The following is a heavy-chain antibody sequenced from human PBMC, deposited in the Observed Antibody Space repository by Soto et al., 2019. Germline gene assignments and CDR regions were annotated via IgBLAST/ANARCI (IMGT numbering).Heavy chain of an antibody. J-gene: IGHJ6*02. CDR3: ARDRYGSGSYYYYYYYGMDV. Sequence: GGSLRLSCAASRFTFSSYSMNWVRQAPGKGLEWVSYISSSSSTIYYADSVKGRFTISRDNAKNSLYLQMNSLRDEDTAVYYCARDRYGSGSYYYYYYYGMDVWGQGTTVTVSS. D-gene: IGHD3-10*01. V-gene: IGHV3-48*02. CDR2: ISSSSSTI. CDR1: RFTFSSYS.